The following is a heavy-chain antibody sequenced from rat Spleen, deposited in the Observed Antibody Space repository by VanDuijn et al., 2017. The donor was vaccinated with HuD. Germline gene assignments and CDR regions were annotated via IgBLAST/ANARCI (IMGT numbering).Heavy chain of an antibody. CDR2: ISSGGNT. CDR3: TRVPRTEISTSFDY. D-gene: IGHD1-2*01. Sequence: QVQLKESGPGLVQPSQTLSLTCTVSGFSLTSNGVTWVRQPPGKGLEWIAAISSGGNTYYYSPLKSRLTISRDTAKSQVFLEMNSLQTEDTAIYFCTRVPRTEISTSFDYWGLGVMVTVSS. CDR1: GFSLTSNG. J-gene: IGHJ2*01. V-gene: IGHV2S12*01.